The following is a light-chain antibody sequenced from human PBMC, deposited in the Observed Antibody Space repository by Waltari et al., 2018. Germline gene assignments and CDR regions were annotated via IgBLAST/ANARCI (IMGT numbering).Light chain of an antibody. CDR1: QSAKTS. J-gene: IGKJ1*01. CDR2: RAS. Sequence: CMASQSAKTSLAWYQQTPGQAPRLLIYRASTRAAGVPDRFSGSGSGTEFTLTISSLQSEDSAIYYCQQYNIWPWTFGPGTNVDIK. V-gene: IGKV3D-15*01. CDR3: QQYNIWPWT.